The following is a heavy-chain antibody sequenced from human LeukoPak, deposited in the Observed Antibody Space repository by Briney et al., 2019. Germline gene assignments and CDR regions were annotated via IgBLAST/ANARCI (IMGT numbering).Heavy chain of an antibody. D-gene: IGHD3-3*01. CDR2: TSYRYKWYY. V-gene: IGHV6-1*01. CDR3: ARDVDLWSGYSYYFDY. CDR1: GVSVSSNSAA. Sequence: SHTLSLTCAVSGVSVSSNSAAWNWIKQSPSRGLEWLGRTSYRYKWYYDYAVSVKSRLTINPDTSNNQSSLQLNSVTPEDTAVYYCARDVDLWSGYSYYFDYWGQGTLVTVSS. J-gene: IGHJ4*02.